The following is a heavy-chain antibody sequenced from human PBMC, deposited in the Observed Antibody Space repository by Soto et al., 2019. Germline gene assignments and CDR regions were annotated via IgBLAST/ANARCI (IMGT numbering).Heavy chain of an antibody. J-gene: IGHJ3*02. D-gene: IGHD3-16*01. Sequence: QITLKESGPTLVKPTQTLTLSCTFSGFSLSTNKVGVGWIRQPPGKALEWLALIYWDDDKRYSPSLESRLTITKDTSKNQVVLTMTTMDPVDTATYYCAHTYPPAFDIWGQGTMVTVSS. V-gene: IGHV2-5*02. CDR1: GFSLSTNKVG. CDR3: AHTYPPAFDI. CDR2: IYWDDDK.